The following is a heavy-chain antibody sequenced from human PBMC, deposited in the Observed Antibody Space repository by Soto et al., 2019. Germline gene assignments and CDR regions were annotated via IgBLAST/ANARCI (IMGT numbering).Heavy chain of an antibody. J-gene: IGHJ5*02. CDR2: ISAYNGNT. CDR1: GYTFTSYG. D-gene: IGHD6-13*01. V-gene: IGHV1-18*04. Sequence: ASVKVSCKASGYTFTSYGISWVRQAPGQGLEWMGWISAYNGNTNYAQKLQGRVAMTTDTSTSTAYMELRSLRSDDTAVYYCAREIAAAGTEGFDPWGQGTLVTVSS. CDR3: AREIAAAGTEGFDP.